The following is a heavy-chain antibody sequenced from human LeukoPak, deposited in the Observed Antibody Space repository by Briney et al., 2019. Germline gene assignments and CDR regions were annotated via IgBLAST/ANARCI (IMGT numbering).Heavy chain of an antibody. D-gene: IGHD2-2*01. V-gene: IGHV3-48*03. CDR3: ARFDQLAFDY. CDR1: GFTFSDYE. Sequence: AGGSLRLSCAASGFTFSDYEMNWVRQAPGKGLEWVSYISSSGSTIYYADSVKGRFTISRDNAKNSLYLQMNSLRAEDTAVYYCARFDQLAFDYWGQGTLVTVSS. J-gene: IGHJ4*02. CDR2: ISSSGSTI.